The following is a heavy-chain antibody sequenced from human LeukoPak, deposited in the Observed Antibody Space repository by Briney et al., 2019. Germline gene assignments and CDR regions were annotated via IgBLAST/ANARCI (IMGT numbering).Heavy chain of an antibody. CDR1: GFTFSSYT. D-gene: IGHD3-3*01. J-gene: IGHJ4*02. V-gene: IGHV3-23*01. CDR2: ISGGGDYT. Sequence: GGSLRLSCAASGFTFSSYTLSWVRRAPGRGLEWVSTISGGGDYTSYADSVKGRFTISRDNSKNTLYLQMNGLRVEDSALYYCAKRRFLESTPYYFDYWGQGTLVTVSS. CDR3: AKRRFLESTPYYFDY.